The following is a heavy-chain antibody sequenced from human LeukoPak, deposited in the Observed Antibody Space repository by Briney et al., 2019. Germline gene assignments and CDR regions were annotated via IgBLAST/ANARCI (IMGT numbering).Heavy chain of an antibody. Sequence: GESLKISCKASGYRFTCYWIGWVRQMPGKGLECMGIIHPGDSETRYSPSFQGQVTISADKSISTAYLQWSGLKASDTAMYYCARRLGATQLYFDFWGQGALVTVSS. CDR1: GYRFTCYW. CDR2: IHPGDSET. J-gene: IGHJ4*02. D-gene: IGHD1-26*01. V-gene: IGHV5-51*01. CDR3: ARRLGATQLYFDF.